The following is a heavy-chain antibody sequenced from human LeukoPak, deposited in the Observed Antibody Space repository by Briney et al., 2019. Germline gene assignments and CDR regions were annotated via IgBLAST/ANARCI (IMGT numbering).Heavy chain of an antibody. CDR2: ISGSGGST. D-gene: IGHD2-15*01. V-gene: IGHV3-23*01. J-gene: IGHJ6*02. CDR1: GFTFSSYA. CDR3: AKGAAYYYYYGMDV. Sequence: GSLRLSCAASGFTFSSYAMSWVRQAPGKGLEWVSAISGSGGSTYYADSVKGRFTISRDNSKNTPYLQMNSLKAEDTAVYYCAKGAAYYYYYGMDVWGQGTTVTVSS.